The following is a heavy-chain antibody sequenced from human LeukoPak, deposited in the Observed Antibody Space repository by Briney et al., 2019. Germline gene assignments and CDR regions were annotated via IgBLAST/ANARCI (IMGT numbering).Heavy chain of an antibody. D-gene: IGHD1-26*01. J-gene: IGHJ3*02. CDR1: GFTFSSYG. CDR2: IRYDGSNK. Sequence: GGSLRLSCAASGFTFSSYGMHWVRQAPGKGLEWVAFIRYDGSNKYYADSAKGRFTISRDNSKNTLYLQMNSLRAEDTAVYYCAKDLEWELLDAFDIWGQGTMVTVSS. V-gene: IGHV3-30*02. CDR3: AKDLEWELLDAFDI.